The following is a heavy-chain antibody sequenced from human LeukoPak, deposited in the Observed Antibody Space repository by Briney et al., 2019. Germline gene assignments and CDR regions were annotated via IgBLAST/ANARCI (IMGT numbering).Heavy chain of an antibody. D-gene: IGHD5-12*01. CDR1: GGSFSGYY. Sequence: PSETLSLTCAVYGGSFSGYYWSWIRQPPGKGLEWIGEINHSGSTNYNPSLKSRVTISVDTSKNQFSLKLSSVTAADTAVYYCARLIVATIRLEGYYYYYMDVWGKGTTVTNSS. CDR3: ARLIVATIRLEGYYYYYMDV. J-gene: IGHJ6*03. CDR2: INHSGST. V-gene: IGHV4-34*01.